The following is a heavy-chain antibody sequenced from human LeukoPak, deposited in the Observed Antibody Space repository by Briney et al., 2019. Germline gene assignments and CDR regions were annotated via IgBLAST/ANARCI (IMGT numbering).Heavy chain of an antibody. V-gene: IGHV3-23*01. J-gene: IGHJ5*02. CDR3: AKDQTIFQGNWFDP. D-gene: IGHD3-10*01. CDR2: ISGSGGST. CDR1: GFTFSSYA. Sequence: GGSLRLSCAASGFTFSSYAMHWVRQAPGKGLEWVSAISGSGGSTYYADSVKGRFTISRDNSKNTLYLQMNSLRAEDTAVYYCAKDQTIFQGNWFDPWGQGTLVTVSS.